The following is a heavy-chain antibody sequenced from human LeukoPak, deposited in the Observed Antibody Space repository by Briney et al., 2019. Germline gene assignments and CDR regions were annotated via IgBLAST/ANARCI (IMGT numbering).Heavy chain of an antibody. CDR1: GYSFTSYW. D-gene: IGHD3-22*01. V-gene: IGHV5-51*01. CDR2: IYPGDSDT. CDR3: ARHGGYYDSSGYYPPGDY. Sequence: GESLKISCNASGYSFTSYWIGWVRQMPGKGLEWMGIIYPGDSDTRYSPSFQGQVTISADKSISTAYLQWSSLKASDTAMYYCARHGGYYDSSGYYPPGDYWGQGTLVTVSS. J-gene: IGHJ4*02.